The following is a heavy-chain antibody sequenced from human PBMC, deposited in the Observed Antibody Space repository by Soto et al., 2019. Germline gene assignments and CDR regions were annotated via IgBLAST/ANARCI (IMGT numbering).Heavy chain of an antibody. CDR2: IYYSGIT. J-gene: IGHJ3*01. Sequence: SETLSLTCTVSGGSITSDFWSWIRQPPGKGLEWIGWIYYSGITNYNPSLKSRITISVATSKNQLSLTLYSVTAADTAVYYCARRNDFRFWGQGTMVTVSS. CDR3: ARRNDFRF. CDR1: GGSITSDF. V-gene: IGHV4-59*08. D-gene: IGHD3-16*01.